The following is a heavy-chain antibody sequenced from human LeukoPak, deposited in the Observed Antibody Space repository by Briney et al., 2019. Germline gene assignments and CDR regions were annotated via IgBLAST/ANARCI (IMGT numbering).Heavy chain of an antibody. CDR3: ARGDFWSGYYP. CDR2: IYYSGST. D-gene: IGHD3-3*01. J-gene: IGHJ5*02. Sequence: SGTLSLTCTVSGGSISSHYWSWIRQPPGKGLEWIGYIYYSGSTNYNPSLKSRVTISVDTSKNQFSLKLSSVTAADTAVYYCARGDFWSGYYPWGQGTLVTVSS. CDR1: GGSISSHY. V-gene: IGHV4-59*11.